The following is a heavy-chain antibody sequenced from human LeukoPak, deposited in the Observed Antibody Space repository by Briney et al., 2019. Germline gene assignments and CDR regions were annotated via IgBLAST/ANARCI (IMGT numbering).Heavy chain of an antibody. CDR2: ISYDGSNK. CDR3: ARGTTNEIRFLEWFPSDY. V-gene: IGHV3-30-3*01. Sequence: GGSLRLSCAASGFTFSSYAMHWVRQAPGKGLEWVAVISYDGSNKYYADSVKGRFTISRDNSKNTLYLQMNSLRAEDTAVYYCARGTTNEIRFLEWFPSDYWGQGTLVTVSS. D-gene: IGHD3-3*01. CDR1: GFTFSSYA. J-gene: IGHJ4*02.